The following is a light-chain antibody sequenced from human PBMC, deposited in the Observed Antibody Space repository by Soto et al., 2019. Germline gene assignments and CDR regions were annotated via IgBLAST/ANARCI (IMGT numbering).Light chain of an antibody. CDR3: CSYATMTTVVV. Sequence: QSALTQPASVSGSPGQSITISCTATNSDIGSYNIVSWYQQHPDKYPKLMIYDDTKRPSGVSDRFSGSRSGNTASLTISGLQAEDEADYYCCSYATMTTVVVFGGGTKLTVL. CDR2: DDT. J-gene: IGLJ2*01. CDR1: NSDIGSYNI. V-gene: IGLV2-23*02.